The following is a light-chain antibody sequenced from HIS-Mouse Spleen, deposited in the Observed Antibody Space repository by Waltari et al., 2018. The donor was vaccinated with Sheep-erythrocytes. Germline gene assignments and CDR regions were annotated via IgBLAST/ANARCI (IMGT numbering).Light chain of an antibody. V-gene: IGLV2-8*01. CDR3: CSYAGSSTPWV. J-gene: IGLJ3*02. Sequence: QSALTQPPSASGSPGQSVTISCTGTSSDVGGYNYVSWYQQHPGKAPKLMIDEVSKRPSGVPDRFSGSKSGNTASLTVSGLQAEDEADYYCCSYAGSSTPWVFGGGTKLTVL. CDR1: SSDVGGYNY. CDR2: EVS.